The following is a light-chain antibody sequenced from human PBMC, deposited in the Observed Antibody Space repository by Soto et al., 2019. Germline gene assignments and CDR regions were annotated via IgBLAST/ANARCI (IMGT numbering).Light chain of an antibody. CDR2: GAF. J-gene: IGKJ5*01. V-gene: IGKV3-20*01. CDR1: QSVSTS. Sequence: EIVLTQSPGTLSLSLGERAIFSCRASQSVSTSLAWYQQRPGQAPRLLIYGAFARATGIPDRFSGSGSGTYFTLTISRLEPEDFAVYYCQQYGSSPTITFGQGTRLEIK. CDR3: QQYGSSPTIT.